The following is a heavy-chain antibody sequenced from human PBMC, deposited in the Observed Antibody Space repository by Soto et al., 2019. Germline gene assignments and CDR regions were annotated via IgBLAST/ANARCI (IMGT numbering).Heavy chain of an antibody. D-gene: IGHD3-3*01. CDR3: ARDGPYYDFWSGHDAFDI. Sequence: PSETLSLTCTVSGASISGFYWSWIRKSAGKGLEWIGRIYATGTTDYNPSLKSRVMMSVDTSKNQFSLKLSSVTAADTAVYYCARDGPYYDFWSGHDAFDIWGQGTMVTVS. CDR1: GASISGFY. CDR2: IYATGTT. J-gene: IGHJ3*02. V-gene: IGHV4-4*07.